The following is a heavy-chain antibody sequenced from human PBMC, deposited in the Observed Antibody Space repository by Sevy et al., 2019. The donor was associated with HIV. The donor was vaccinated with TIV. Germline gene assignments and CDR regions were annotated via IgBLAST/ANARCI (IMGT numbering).Heavy chain of an antibody. D-gene: IGHD2-8*01. CDR3: AREGCTKPHDY. CDR1: GFTFSKYP. CDR2: LSFGCGEI. Sequence: GGSLRLSCAASGFTFSKYPMSWVRQPPGKGLEWVSTLSFGCGEINYADSVKGRFTISRDNSKSSVDLQMNNLRPEDTAVYYCAREGCTKPHDYWGQGTLVTVSS. J-gene: IGHJ4*02. V-gene: IGHV3-23*01.